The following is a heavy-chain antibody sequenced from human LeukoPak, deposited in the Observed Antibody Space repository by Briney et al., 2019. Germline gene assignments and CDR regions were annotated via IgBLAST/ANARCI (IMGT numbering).Heavy chain of an antibody. CDR3: ASPYCSSTWCSVYFDY. J-gene: IGHJ4*02. Sequence: SETLSLTCTVSGGSISSTYYWGWIRQPPGKGLEWIGSIYYSGSPYYNPSLKSRVTISVDTSKNQFSPKLSSVTAADTAVYYCASPYCSSTWCSVYFDYWGQGTLVTVSS. CDR2: IYYSGSP. D-gene: IGHD2-2*01. V-gene: IGHV4-39*01. CDR1: GGSISSTYY.